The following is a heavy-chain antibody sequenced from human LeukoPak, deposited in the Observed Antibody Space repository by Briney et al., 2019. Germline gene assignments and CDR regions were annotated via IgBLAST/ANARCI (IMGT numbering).Heavy chain of an antibody. D-gene: IGHD3-22*01. V-gene: IGHV4-39*07. J-gene: IGHJ4*02. CDR1: DDSISSSSYY. CDR3: ARVEYRGSRGYSVYCFDY. CDR2: IHYSGST. Sequence: SETLSLTCTVSDDSISSSSYYWGWIRQPPGKGLEWIGSIHYSGSTFYNPSLKSRVTISVDTSKNQFSLKLSSVTAADTAVYYCARVEYRGSRGYSVYCFDYWGQGSLVTVSS.